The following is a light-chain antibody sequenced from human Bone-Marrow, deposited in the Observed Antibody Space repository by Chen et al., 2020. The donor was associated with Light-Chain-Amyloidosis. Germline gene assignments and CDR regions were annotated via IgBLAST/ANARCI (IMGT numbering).Light chain of an antibody. CDR2: DDS. CDR1: NIGSTS. J-gene: IGLJ3*02. Sequence: SYVLTQPSSVSVAPGQTATIACGGNNIGSTSVHWYQQTPGQAPLLVVYDDSDRPSGIPERVSGYNSGNTATLNISRVGAGDEADYYWQVWDRSSDRPVFGGGTKLTVL. CDR3: QVWDRSSDRPV. V-gene: IGLV3-21*02.